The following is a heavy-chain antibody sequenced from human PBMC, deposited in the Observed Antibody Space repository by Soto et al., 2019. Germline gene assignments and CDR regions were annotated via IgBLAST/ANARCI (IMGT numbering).Heavy chain of an antibody. D-gene: IGHD2-2*01. CDR1: GFTFSSYS. CDR3: AREYCSSTSCLNWFDP. CDR2: ISSSSTI. J-gene: IGHJ5*02. Sequence: GGSLRLSCAASGFTFSSYSMNWVRQAPGKGLEWVSYISSSSTIYYADSVKGRFTISRDNAKNSLYLQMNSLRAEDTAVYYCAREYCSSTSCLNWFDPWGQGTLVTVSS. V-gene: IGHV3-48*01.